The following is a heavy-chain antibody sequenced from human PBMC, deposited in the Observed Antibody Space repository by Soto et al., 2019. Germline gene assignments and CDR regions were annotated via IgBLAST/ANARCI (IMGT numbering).Heavy chain of an antibody. V-gene: IGHV3-23*01. CDR1: RFSFSSFA. D-gene: IGHD4-17*01. Sequence: EVQLLEAGGGLVQPGGSLRLSCGASRFSFSSFAVSWFRQAPGKGLEWVSFIRGSGLKTNYADSVKGRFTISRDNSKETVYLQMNSLRAEDTAVYYCAKGADFGDFVGGGYFDYWGQGTLVTVSS. CDR2: IRGSGLKT. CDR3: AKGADFGDFVGGGYFDY. J-gene: IGHJ4*02.